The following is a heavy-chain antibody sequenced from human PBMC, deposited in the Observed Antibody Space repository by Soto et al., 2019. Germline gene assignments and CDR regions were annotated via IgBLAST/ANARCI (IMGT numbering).Heavy chain of an antibody. V-gene: IGHV3-21*01. J-gene: IGHJ4*02. Sequence: EVQLVESGGGLVKPGGSLRLSCAASGFTFSSYSMNWVRQAPGKGLEWVSSISSSSSYIYYADSVKGRFTISRDNAKNSLYLQMNSLRAEDTAVYYCARERGPNDILPQGLDYWGQGTLVTVSS. CDR2: ISSSSSYI. CDR1: GFTFSSYS. CDR3: ARERGPNDILPQGLDY. D-gene: IGHD3-9*01.